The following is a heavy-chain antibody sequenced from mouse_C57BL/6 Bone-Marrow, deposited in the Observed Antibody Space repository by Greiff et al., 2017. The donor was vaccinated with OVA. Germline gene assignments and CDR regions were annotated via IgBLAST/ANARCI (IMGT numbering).Heavy chain of an antibody. CDR2: IHPNSGST. D-gene: IGHD1-1*01. Sequence: VQLQQPGAELVKPGASVKLSCKASGYTFTSYWMHWVKQRPGQGLEWIGMIHPNSGSTNYNEKFKSKATLTVDKSSSTAYMQLSSLTSEDSAVYYCARPPYHYGSSYWYFDVWGTGTTVTVSS. V-gene: IGHV1-64*01. CDR1: GYTFTSYW. CDR3: ARPPYHYGSSYWYFDV. J-gene: IGHJ1*03.